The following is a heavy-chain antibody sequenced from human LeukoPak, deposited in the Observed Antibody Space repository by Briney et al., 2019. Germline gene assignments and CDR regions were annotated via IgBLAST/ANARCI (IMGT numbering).Heavy chain of an antibody. J-gene: IGHJ4*02. V-gene: IGHV3-49*03. CDR3: TRDSPLRGDAGDY. CDR2: IRSKAYGGTT. D-gene: IGHD2-21*02. CDR1: GFTFGDYA. Sequence: GGSLRLSCTASGFTFGDYAMSWFRQAPGKGLEWVGFIRSKAYGGTTEYAASVKGRFTISRDDSKSIAYLQMNSLKTEDTAVYYCTRDSPLRGDAGDYWGQGTLVTVSS.